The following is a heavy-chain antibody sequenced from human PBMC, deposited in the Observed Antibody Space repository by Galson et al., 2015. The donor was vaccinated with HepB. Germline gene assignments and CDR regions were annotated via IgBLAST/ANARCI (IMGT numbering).Heavy chain of an antibody. J-gene: IGHJ5*02. Sequence: ETLSLTCAVYGGSFSGYYWSWIRQPPGKGLEWIGEINHSGSTNYNPSLKSRVTISVDTSKNQFSLKLSSVTAAETAVYYCARGGSRGRWDWFDPWGQGTLVTVSS. D-gene: IGHD2-2*01. CDR2: INHSGST. CDR1: GGSFSGYY. CDR3: ARGGSRGRWDWFDP. V-gene: IGHV4-34*01.